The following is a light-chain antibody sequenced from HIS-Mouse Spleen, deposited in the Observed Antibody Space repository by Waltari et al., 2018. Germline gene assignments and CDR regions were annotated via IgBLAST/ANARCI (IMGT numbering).Light chain of an antibody. V-gene: IGLV2-23*01. CDR3: CSYAGSSTYV. CDR2: EGS. J-gene: IGLJ1*01. Sequence: QSALTQPASVSGSPGQSITISCPGTSSHVGSYNLVTWYQQYPGKAPKLMIYEGSKRPSGVSNRFSGSKSGNTASLTISGLQAEDEADYYCCSYAGSSTYVFGTGTKVTVL. CDR1: SSHVGSYNL.